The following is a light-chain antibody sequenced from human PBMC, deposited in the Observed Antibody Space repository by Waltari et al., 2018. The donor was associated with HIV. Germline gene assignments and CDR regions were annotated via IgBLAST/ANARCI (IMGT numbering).Light chain of an antibody. CDR3: QQYDSGPRGIT. Sequence: EIVTTQSPPTLSVSPGQRVTLSCRASQSISAKVAWYQQRPGQAPRLLIYEAATRPTGIPARFSGSGSGTEFTLTITSLQSEDFATYFCQQYDSGPRGITFGQGTMLEIK. CDR2: EAA. CDR1: QSISAK. J-gene: IGKJ2*01. V-gene: IGKV3-15*01.